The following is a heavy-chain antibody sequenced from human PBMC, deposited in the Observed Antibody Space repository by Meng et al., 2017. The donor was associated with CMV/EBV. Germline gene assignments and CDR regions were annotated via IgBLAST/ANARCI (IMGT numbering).Heavy chain of an antibody. CDR2: INSDGSST. Sequence: GESLKISCAASGFTFSSYWMRWVRQAPGTGLVWVSRINSDGSSTSYAYSVKGRFSISRDNAKNTLYLQMNSLRAEDTAVYYCARSRYCSSTSCYKPHHYWGQGTLVTVSS. J-gene: IGHJ4*02. CDR1: GFTFSSYW. CDR3: ARSRYCSSTSCYKPHHY. V-gene: IGHV3-74*01. D-gene: IGHD2-2*02.